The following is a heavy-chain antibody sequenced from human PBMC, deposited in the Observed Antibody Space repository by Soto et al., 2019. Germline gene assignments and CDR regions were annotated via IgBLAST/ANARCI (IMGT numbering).Heavy chain of an antibody. CDR1: GFTFSNAW. Sequence: EVQLVESGGGLVKPGGSLRLSCAASGFTFSNAWMSWVRQAPGKGLEWVSAIGTAGDTYYPGSVKGRFTISRENAKNSLYLQMNSLRAGDTAVYYCARGYCSGGSCLDAFDIWGQGTMVTVSS. CDR2: IGTAGDT. D-gene: IGHD2-15*01. V-gene: IGHV3-13*01. J-gene: IGHJ3*02. CDR3: ARGYCSGGSCLDAFDI.